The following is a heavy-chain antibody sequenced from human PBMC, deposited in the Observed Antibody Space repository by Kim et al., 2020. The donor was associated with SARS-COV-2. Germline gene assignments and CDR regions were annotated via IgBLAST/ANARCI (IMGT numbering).Heavy chain of an antibody. J-gene: IGHJ4*02. D-gene: IGHD3-10*01. Sequence: GGSLRLSCAASGYTFSSYEMNWVRQAPGKGLEWVSYISSSGSSIYYADSVKGRFTIPRDNAKNSLFLQMNSLRAEDTAVYYCARDNRESLDYWGQGTLVTVSS. CDR2: ISSSGSSI. CDR3: ARDNRESLDY. V-gene: IGHV3-48*03. CDR1: GYTFSSYE.